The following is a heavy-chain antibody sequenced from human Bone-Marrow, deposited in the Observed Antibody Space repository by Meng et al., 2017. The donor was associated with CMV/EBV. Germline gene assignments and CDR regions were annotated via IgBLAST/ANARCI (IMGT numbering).Heavy chain of an antibody. D-gene: IGHD1-7*01. V-gene: IGHV1-69*05. Sequence: SVKVSCKASGGTFSSYAISWVRQAPGQGLEWMGGIIPIFGTANYAQKFQGRVTITTDESTSTAYMELSSLRSEDTAVYYCNYEERGGGYYFDYWGQGNLVTVSS. CDR3: NYEERGGGYYFDY. J-gene: IGHJ4*02. CDR2: IIPIFGTA. CDR1: GGTFSSYA.